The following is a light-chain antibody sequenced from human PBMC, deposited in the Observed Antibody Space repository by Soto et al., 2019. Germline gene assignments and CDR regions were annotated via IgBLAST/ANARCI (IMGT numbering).Light chain of an antibody. CDR1: SSDVGSYNL. V-gene: IGLV2-23*02. Sequence: QSALTQPASVSGSPGQSITISCTGTSSDVGSYNLVSWYQHHPGKAPKLMIYEVSKRPSGVFNRFSGSKSGNTASLTISGLQAEDEADYYCCSYAGSSWVFGGGTKLTV. CDR3: CSYAGSSWV. CDR2: EVS. J-gene: IGLJ3*02.